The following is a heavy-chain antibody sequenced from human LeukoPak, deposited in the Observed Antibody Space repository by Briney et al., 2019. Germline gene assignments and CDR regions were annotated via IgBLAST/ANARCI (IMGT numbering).Heavy chain of an antibody. J-gene: IGHJ4*02. D-gene: IGHD3-10*01. CDR2: INPNSGGT. V-gene: IGHV1-2*02. Sequence: ASVKVSCKAAGYTFTGYYMHWVRQAPGQGLEWMGWINPNSGGTNYAQKFQGRVTMTRDTSITTAYMELSRLRSDDTAVYYRARRYFVSGSYYTDYWGQGTLVTVSS. CDR3: ARRYFVSGSYYTDY. CDR1: GYTFTGYY.